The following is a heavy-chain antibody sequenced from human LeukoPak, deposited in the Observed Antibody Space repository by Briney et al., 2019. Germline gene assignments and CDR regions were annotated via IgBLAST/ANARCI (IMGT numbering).Heavy chain of an antibody. CDR3: ARVWQQPYYFDY. Sequence: SETLSLTCTVSGYSISSGYYWGWIRQPPGKGLEWIGSIYHSGSTYYNPSLKSRVTISVDTSKNQFSLKLSSVTAADTAVYYCARVWQQPYYFDYWGQGTLVTVSS. CDR1: GYSISSGYY. D-gene: IGHD6-13*01. CDR2: IYHSGST. J-gene: IGHJ4*02. V-gene: IGHV4-38-2*02.